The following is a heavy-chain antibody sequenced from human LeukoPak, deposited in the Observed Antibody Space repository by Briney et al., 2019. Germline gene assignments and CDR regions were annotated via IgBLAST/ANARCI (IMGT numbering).Heavy chain of an antibody. J-gene: IGHJ4*02. Sequence: GGSLRLSCAASGLNFSSYWMSWVRQAPGKGLEWVANIKQDGSEKYYVDSVKGRFTISRDNAKNSLYLQMNSLRAEDTAVYYCARSYSRDYGGIEFDYWGQGTLVTVSS. CDR2: IKQDGSEK. D-gene: IGHD4-23*01. CDR1: GLNFSSYW. V-gene: IGHV3-7*01. CDR3: ARSYSRDYGGIEFDY.